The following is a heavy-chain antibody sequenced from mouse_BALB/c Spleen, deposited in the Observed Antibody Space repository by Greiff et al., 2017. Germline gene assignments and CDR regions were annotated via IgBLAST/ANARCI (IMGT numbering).Heavy chain of an antibody. J-gene: IGHJ3*01. V-gene: IGHV1S29*02. CDR1: GYTFTDYN. CDR3: ARDYYSSSYRFAY. CDR2: IYPYNGGT. Sequence: VQLKQSGPELVKPGASVKISCKASGYTFTDYNMHWVKQSHGKSLEWIGYIYPYNGGTGYNQKFKSKATLTVDNSSSTAYMELRSLTSKDSAVYYCARDYYSSSYRFAYWGQGTLVTVSA. D-gene: IGHD1-1*01.